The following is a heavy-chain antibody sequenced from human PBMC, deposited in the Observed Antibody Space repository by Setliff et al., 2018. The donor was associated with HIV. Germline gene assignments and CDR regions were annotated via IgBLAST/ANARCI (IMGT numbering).Heavy chain of an antibody. D-gene: IGHD3-22*01. CDR1: GGSMGSHY. Sequence: PSETLSLTCVISGGSMGSHYWSWIRQPPGKGLEWIGSIYYNGITNYNPSLKSRVTVSVDTSKNQFSLKLSSVTAADTAVYYCARAGYYGSTSYWEYFQHWGQGTLVTVSS. CDR2: IYYNGIT. CDR3: ARAGYYGSTSYWEYFQH. V-gene: IGHV4-59*11. J-gene: IGHJ1*01.